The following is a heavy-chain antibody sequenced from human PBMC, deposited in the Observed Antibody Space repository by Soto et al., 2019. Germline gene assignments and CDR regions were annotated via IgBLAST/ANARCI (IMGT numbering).Heavy chain of an antibody. Sequence: GGSLRLSCAASGFTFDDYAMHWVRQAPGKGLEWVSGISWNSGSIGYADSVKGRFTISRDNAKNSLYLQMNSLRAEDTALYYCARGAGGFGELKECGFDPWGQGTLVTVSS. D-gene: IGHD3-10*01. CDR3: ARGAGGFGELKECGFDP. V-gene: IGHV3-9*01. CDR2: ISWNSGSI. J-gene: IGHJ5*02. CDR1: GFTFDDYA.